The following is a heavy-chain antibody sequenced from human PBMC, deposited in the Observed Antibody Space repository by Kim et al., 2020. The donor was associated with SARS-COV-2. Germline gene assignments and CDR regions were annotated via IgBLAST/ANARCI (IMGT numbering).Heavy chain of an antibody. Sequence: GGSLRLSCAASGFTFSSYEMNWVRQAPGKGLEWVSYISSSGSTIYYADSVKGRFTISRDNAKNSLYLQMNSLRAEDTAVYYCARDGYYDSSLDIWGQGTMVTVSS. J-gene: IGHJ3*02. CDR1: GFTFSSYE. CDR2: ISSSGSTI. CDR3: ARDGYYDSSLDI. D-gene: IGHD3-22*01. V-gene: IGHV3-48*03.